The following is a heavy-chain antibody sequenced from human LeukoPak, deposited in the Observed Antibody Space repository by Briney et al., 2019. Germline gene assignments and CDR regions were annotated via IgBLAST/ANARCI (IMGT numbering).Heavy chain of an antibody. Sequence: GASVKVSCKACGYTFTGYYRHWVRQAPGQGLEWMGWINTNSGGTNYAQKFQGRVTMTRDTSISTAYMELSRLRSDDTAVYYCARDAANWFDPWGQGTLVTVSS. V-gene: IGHV1-2*02. D-gene: IGHD6-25*01. J-gene: IGHJ5*02. CDR3: ARDAANWFDP. CDR2: INTNSGGT. CDR1: GYTFTGYY.